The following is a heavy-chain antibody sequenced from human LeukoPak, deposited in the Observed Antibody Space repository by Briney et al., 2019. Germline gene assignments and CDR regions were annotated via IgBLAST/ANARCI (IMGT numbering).Heavy chain of an antibody. D-gene: IGHD3-16*02. V-gene: IGHV3-74*01. J-gene: IGHJ4*02. Sequence: GGSLGLSCAASGFTFSTSWMHWVRQAPGKGLMWVSRMNSAGSTIDYEDSVKGRFTISRDNAKNTLFLQMDSLRAEDTAVYYCATAGSYRFDHWGQGTVVTVSS. CDR2: MNSAGSTI. CDR3: ATAGSYRFDH. CDR1: GFTFSTSW.